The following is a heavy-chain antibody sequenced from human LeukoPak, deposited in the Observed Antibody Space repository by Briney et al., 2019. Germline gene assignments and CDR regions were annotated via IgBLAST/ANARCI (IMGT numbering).Heavy chain of an antibody. J-gene: IGHJ5*02. D-gene: IGHD6-13*01. CDR1: GGSISSYY. Sequence: SETLSLTCTVSGGSISSYYWSWIRQPPGKGMEWIGYIYYSGSTNYNPSLKSRVTISVDTSKNQFSLKLSSVTAADTAMYYCARGWSSSWYGWFDPWGQGTLVTVSS. CDR2: IYYSGST. CDR3: ARGWSSSWYGWFDP. V-gene: IGHV4-59*01.